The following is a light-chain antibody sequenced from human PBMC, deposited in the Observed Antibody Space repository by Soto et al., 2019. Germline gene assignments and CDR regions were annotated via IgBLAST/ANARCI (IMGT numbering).Light chain of an antibody. CDR2: GAS. Sequence: EIVMTQSPATLSVSPGERAILSCRASESISSKLGWYQQRPGQAPRLLIYGASIRATGIPTRFSGSGSGTEFTLTISSLQSEDSAVYYCQQHNKWFSISFGQGTRLEIK. J-gene: IGKJ5*01. V-gene: IGKV3-15*01. CDR1: ESISSK. CDR3: QQHNKWFSIS.